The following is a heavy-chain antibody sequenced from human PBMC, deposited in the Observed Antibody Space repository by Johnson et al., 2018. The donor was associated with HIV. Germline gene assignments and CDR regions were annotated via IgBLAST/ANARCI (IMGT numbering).Heavy chain of an antibody. V-gene: IGHV3-7*03. CDR1: GFTFSSYE. Sequence: VKLVESGGGLVQPGGSLRLSCAASGFTFSSYEMNWVRQAPGKGLEWVVNIKQDGSEKYYADSVKGRFTISRDNSKNTLYLQMNSLRAEDTAVYYCAKGLGSSDAFDIWGQGTMVTVSS. J-gene: IGHJ3*02. CDR3: AKGLGSSDAFDI. D-gene: IGHD3-16*01. CDR2: IKQDGSEK.